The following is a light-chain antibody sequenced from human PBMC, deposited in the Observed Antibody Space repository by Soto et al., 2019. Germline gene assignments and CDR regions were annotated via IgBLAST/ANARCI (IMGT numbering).Light chain of an antibody. J-gene: IGKJ1*01. CDR1: RSISDW. CDR2: DAS. V-gene: IGKV1-5*01. CDR3: LQYSSHSWT. Sequence: MTQSPSTLSPSVGDRVTITCRASRSISDWLAWYQQKPGKAPELLIFDASSLKSGVPSRFSGSGSGTEFTLTISRLQPDDVATYYCLQYSSHSWTFGQGTKVEIK.